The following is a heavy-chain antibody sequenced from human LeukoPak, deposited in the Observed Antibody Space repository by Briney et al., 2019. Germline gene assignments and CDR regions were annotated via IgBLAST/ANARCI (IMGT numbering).Heavy chain of an antibody. CDR2: ISGSGDRT. CDR1: GFTFTNYA. J-gene: IGHJ4*02. V-gene: IGHV3-23*01. D-gene: IGHD4-17*01. Sequence: PGGSLRLSCAASGFTFTNYAMAWVRQAPGKGLEWVSGISGSGDRTYYADSVKGRFTISRDNSKNTLFLQMNSLRAEDTAVYYCAKVRYVDYWGQGTLVTVSP. CDR3: AKVRYVDY.